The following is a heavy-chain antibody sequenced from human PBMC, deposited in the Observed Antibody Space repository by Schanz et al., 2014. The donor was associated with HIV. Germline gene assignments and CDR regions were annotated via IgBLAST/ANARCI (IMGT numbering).Heavy chain of an antibody. J-gene: IGHJ2*01. CDR2: IFHSGSS. V-gene: IGHV4-31*03. Sequence: QVQLQESGPGLVKPLQTLSLTCNVSGVSMSSDTYYWNWIRQRPGKSLEWIGYIFHSGSSYYNPSLKSRVTMSLGTSKEGFSLKLTSVTAADSAVYYCVRGIAATGGDYWHFDLWGRGTRVTVTT. CDR3: VRGIAATGGDYWHFDL. CDR1: GVSMSSDTYY. D-gene: IGHD6-13*01.